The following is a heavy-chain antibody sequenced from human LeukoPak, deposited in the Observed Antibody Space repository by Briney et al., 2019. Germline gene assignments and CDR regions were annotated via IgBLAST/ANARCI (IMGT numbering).Heavy chain of an antibody. D-gene: IGHD3-22*01. Sequence: GGSLRLSCAASGFTFSSYSMNWVRQAPGKGLEWVSYISSSSSTIYYADSVKGRFTISRDNAKNSLYLQMNSLRAEDTAVYYCAKTYYYDSSGSDDAFDIWGQGTMVTVSS. CDR3: AKTYYYDSSGSDDAFDI. V-gene: IGHV3-48*01. CDR1: GFTFSSYS. J-gene: IGHJ3*02. CDR2: ISSSSSTI.